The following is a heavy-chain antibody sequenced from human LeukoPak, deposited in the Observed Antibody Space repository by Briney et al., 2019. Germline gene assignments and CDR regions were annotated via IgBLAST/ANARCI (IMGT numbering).Heavy chain of an antibody. CDR1: GYTFTSYD. Sequence: ASVTVSCTASGYTFTSYDFNWVRQASGQGLEWMGWMNPNNGNTGYAQKFQGRVAMTRDTSISTAYMELRGLRSEDTAVYYCVRDGEGVAISVNYWFDPWGQGTLVTVSS. CDR2: MNPNNGNT. V-gene: IGHV1-8*01. D-gene: IGHD3-10*01. CDR3: VRDGEGVAISVNYWFDP. J-gene: IGHJ5*02.